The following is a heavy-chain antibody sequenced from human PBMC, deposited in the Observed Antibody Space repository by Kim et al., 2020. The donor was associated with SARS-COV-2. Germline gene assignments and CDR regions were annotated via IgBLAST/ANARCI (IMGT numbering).Heavy chain of an antibody. CDR1: GGSFSGYY. D-gene: IGHD5-12*01. V-gene: IGHV4-34*01. J-gene: IGHJ2*01. CDR3: ARVRRDGYIRGFDL. Sequence: SETLSLTCAVYGGSFSGYYWSWIRQPPGKGLEWIGEINHSGSTNYNPSLKSRVTISVDTSKNQFSLKLSSVTAADTAVYYCARVRRDGYIRGFDLWGRGTLVTVSS. CDR2: INHSGST.